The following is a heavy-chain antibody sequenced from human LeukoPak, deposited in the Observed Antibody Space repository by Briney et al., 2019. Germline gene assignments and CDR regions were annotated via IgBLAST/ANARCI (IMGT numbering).Heavy chain of an antibody. D-gene: IGHD3-9*01. CDR2: IKSKTDDGTT. CDR1: AFTFSDAW. CDR3: TTGSRLRYSDY. V-gene: IGHV3-15*01. Sequence: GGSLTLYCAASAFTFSDAWMTWVRQAPGEGLEWVGRIKSKTDDGTTDYAGPVKGTSTVSRDDSKNTLYLRMNSLKTEDTAVYYCTTGSRLRYSDYWGQGTLVTVSS. J-gene: IGHJ4*02.